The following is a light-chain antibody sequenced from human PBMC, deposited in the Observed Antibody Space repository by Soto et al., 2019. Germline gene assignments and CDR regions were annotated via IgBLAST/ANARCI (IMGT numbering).Light chain of an antibody. V-gene: IGKV3-11*01. J-gene: IGKJ5*01. CDR3: QQRSNWPSIT. CDR2: DAS. Sequence: EIVLTQSPATLSLAPGERATLSCRASQSVASYLAGYQQKPGQAPRLLIYDASRRATAIPARFSGRGSGTDFTLTISSLEPEDFAVYYCQQRSNWPSITFGQGTRLEIK. CDR1: QSVASY.